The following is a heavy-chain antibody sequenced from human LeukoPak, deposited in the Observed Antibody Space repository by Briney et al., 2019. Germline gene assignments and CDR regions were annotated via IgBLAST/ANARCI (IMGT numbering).Heavy chain of an antibody. Sequence: ASVKVSCKASGYTFTSYGISWVRQAPGQGLEWMGWISAYNGNTNYAQKLQGRVTMTTDTSTSTAYVELRSLRSDDTAVYYCARDWSGGSCRNLFDPWGQGTLVTVSS. CDR1: GYTFTSYG. D-gene: IGHD2-15*01. J-gene: IGHJ5*02. V-gene: IGHV1-18*01. CDR3: ARDWSGGSCRNLFDP. CDR2: ISAYNGNT.